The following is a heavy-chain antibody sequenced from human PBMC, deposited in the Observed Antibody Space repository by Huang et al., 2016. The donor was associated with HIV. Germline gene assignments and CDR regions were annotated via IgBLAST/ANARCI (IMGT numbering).Heavy chain of an antibody. CDR1: GFTFSKAW. J-gene: IGHJ4*02. D-gene: IGHD3-22*01. Sequence: EVQLVESGGGLVKPGGSLRLSCAASGFTFSKAWMSWVRQAPGKGLDWGGRIKIKTDGGTTDYTTPVKGRFTISRDDSRNTLYLQMNSLKTEDTAVYYCTTHLDYYDSSGYYFGNYWGQGTLVTVSS. CDR3: TTHLDYYDSSGYYFGNY. V-gene: IGHV3-15*01. CDR2: IKIKTDGGTT.